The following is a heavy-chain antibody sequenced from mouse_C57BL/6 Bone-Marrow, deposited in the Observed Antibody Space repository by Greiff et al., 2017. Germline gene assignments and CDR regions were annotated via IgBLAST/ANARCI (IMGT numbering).Heavy chain of an antibody. CDR1: GFTFSSYA. V-gene: IGHV5-4*01. D-gene: IGHD1-1*01. CDR2: ISDGGSYT. Sequence: EVKLVESGGGLVKPGGSLKLSCAASGFTFSSYAMSWVRQTPEQRLEWVATISDGGSYTYYPDNVKGRFTISTDNATNNLYLQKSNLKSEDTAMYYCARDQDGSSYWYFEVWGTGTTVTVSS. CDR3: ARDQDGSSYWYFEV. J-gene: IGHJ1*03.